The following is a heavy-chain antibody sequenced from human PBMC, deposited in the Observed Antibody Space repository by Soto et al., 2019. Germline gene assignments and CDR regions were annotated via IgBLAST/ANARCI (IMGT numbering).Heavy chain of an antibody. CDR2: IFPVFGRP. D-gene: IGHD5-12*01. V-gene: IGHV1-69*13. Sequence: SVKVSCKASGGTFSSFGISWVRQAPGQGLEWMGGIFPVFGRPNYAQRFRGRLTITADESTNTCYMELIDLESEDTAVYYCAREGSGYNFWGQGTQVTVSS. CDR1: GGTFSSFG. CDR3: AREGSGYNF. J-gene: IGHJ1*01.